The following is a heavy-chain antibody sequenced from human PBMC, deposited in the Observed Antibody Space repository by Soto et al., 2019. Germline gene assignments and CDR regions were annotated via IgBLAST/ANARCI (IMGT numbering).Heavy chain of an antibody. J-gene: IGHJ6*03. CDR1: GGSISSYY. V-gene: IGHV4-59*08. CDR3: ARLGDDFWSGYYNYYYYYMDV. D-gene: IGHD3-3*01. Sequence: QVQLQESGPGLVKPSETLSLTCTVSGGSISSYYWSWIRQPPGKGLEWIGYIYYSGSTNYNPSLKSRVTISVDTSKNQFSLKLSSVTAADTAVYYCARLGDDFWSGYYNYYYYYMDVWGKGTTVTVSS. CDR2: IYYSGST.